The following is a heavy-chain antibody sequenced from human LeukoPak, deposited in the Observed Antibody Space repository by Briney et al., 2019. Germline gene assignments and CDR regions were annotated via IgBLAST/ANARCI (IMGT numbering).Heavy chain of an antibody. Sequence: GGPLRLSCAAYGFTLSSYWMQWVRQAPGKGLVWVSRINSDGSGATYADSVKGRFTTSRDNAKNTLYLQMNSLRVEDTAVYYCARSVTPLFDYWGQGTLVTVSS. J-gene: IGHJ4*02. D-gene: IGHD2-21*02. CDR2: INSDGSGA. CDR1: GFTLSSYW. V-gene: IGHV3-74*01. CDR3: ARSVTPLFDY.